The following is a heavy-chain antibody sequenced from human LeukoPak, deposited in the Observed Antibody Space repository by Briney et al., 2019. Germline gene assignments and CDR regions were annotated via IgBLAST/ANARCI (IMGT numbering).Heavy chain of an antibody. V-gene: IGHV3-23*01. CDR1: GFTFSSYA. D-gene: IGHD3-22*01. CDR3: AKDLYYYDSSGYNKPGAFDI. J-gene: IGHJ3*02. CDR2: ISGSGGST. Sequence: GWSLRLSCAASGFTFSSYAMSWVRQAPGKGLEWVSAISGSGGSTYYADSVKGRFTISRDNSKNTLYLQVNSLRAEDTAVYYCAKDLYYYDSSGYNKPGAFDIWGQGTMVTVSS.